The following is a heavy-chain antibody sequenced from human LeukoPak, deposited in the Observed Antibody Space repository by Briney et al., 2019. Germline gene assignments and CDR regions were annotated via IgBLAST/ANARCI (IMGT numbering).Heavy chain of an antibody. Sequence: GGSLRLSCAASGFTFSSYGIHWVRQAPGKGLEWVTFIPYDGLNRIYADSVEGRFTVSRDNSKNTVYLQMNSLRPEDTAVYYCAKGPTPLSSRGWIDPWGQGTLVTVSS. CDR3: AKGPTPLSSRGWIDP. CDR2: IPYDGLNR. CDR1: GFTFSSYG. J-gene: IGHJ5*02. V-gene: IGHV3-30*02. D-gene: IGHD6-13*01.